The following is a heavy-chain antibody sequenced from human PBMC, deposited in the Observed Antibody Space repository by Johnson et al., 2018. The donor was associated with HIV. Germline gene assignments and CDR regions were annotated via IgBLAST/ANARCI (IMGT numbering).Heavy chain of an antibody. V-gene: IGHV3-7*02. D-gene: IGHD4-23*01. CDR2: IRQDGGET. CDR1: GFTFSSYW. Sequence: VQLVESGGGLVQPGGSLRLSCAASGFTFSSYWMSWVRQAPGKGLEWVANIRQDGGETDYVDSVKGRFTISRDNAKNSLYLQMNNLRAEDTAVYYCARATVESAFDIWGQGTMVTVSS. J-gene: IGHJ3*02. CDR3: ARATVESAFDI.